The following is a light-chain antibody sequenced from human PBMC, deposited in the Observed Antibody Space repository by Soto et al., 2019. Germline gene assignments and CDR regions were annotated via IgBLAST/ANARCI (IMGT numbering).Light chain of an antibody. V-gene: IGKV1-33*01. CDR1: QDIYNY. CDR3: QQYDYVPFT. CDR2: DAS. Sequence: DCQMTQSPPSLSASVGDRVTITCQASQDIYNYLNWYQQTPGKAPKLLIHDASILETGVPSRFSGSGSGTDFTLTISSLQPEDIATYYCQQYDYVPFTFGPGTKVNI. J-gene: IGKJ3*01.